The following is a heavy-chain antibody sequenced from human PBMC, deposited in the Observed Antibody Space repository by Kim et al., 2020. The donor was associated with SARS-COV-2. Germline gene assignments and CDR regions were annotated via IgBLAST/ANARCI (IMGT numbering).Heavy chain of an antibody. V-gene: IGHV1-3*01. CDR1: GYTFTSYA. D-gene: IGHD6-19*01. Sequence: ASVKVSCKASGYTFTSYAMQWVRQAPGQRLEWMGWISVGNGDTKYSQNFQGRITITRDTSASTAYMELSSLRFEDTAVYYCVREVGGNFDYWGQGTLVTVSS. CDR3: VREVGGNFDY. J-gene: IGHJ4*02. CDR2: ISVGNGDT.